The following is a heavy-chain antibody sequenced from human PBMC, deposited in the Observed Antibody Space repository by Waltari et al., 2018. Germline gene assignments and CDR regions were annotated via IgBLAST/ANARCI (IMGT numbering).Heavy chain of an antibody. CDR2: ISRSSSYI. D-gene: IGHD3-3*01. J-gene: IGHJ4*02. Sequence: EVQLVESGGGLVKPGGSLRLSCAASGFTFSSYSMNWVRQAPGKGLEWVSSISRSSSYIYYADSVKSRFTISRDNAKNSLYRQMNSLRAEDTAVYYCARAEEYYDFWSGYSNPNDYWGQGTLVTVSS. CDR3: ARAEEYYDFWSGYSNPNDY. V-gene: IGHV3-21*01. CDR1: GFTFSSYS.